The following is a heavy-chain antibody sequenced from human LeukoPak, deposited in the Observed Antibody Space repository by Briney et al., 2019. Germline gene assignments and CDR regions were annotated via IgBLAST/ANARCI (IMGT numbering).Heavy chain of an antibody. CDR1: GFTFSNYE. CDR2: ISSSGTVI. CDR3: ARGGELHEWIYDAFDI. Sequence: GGSLRLSCAASGFTFSNYEMNWVRQAPGKGPEWVSYISSSGTVIYYADSVKGRFTNSRDNAKNSLYLQMNSLRAEDTAVYYCARGGELHEWIYDAFDIWGQGTMVTVSS. J-gene: IGHJ3*02. D-gene: IGHD1-26*01. V-gene: IGHV3-48*03.